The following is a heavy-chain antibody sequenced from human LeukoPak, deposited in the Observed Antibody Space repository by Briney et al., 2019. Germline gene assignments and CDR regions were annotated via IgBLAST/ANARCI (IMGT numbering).Heavy chain of an antibody. Sequence: PGGSLRLSCAASGFTFSTYSMNWVRQAPGEGLEWVSSISSSSSYIYYADSVKGRFTISRDNAKNSLYLQMNSLRAEDTAVYYCARAYSGYDRGDYWGQGTLVTVSS. V-gene: IGHV3-21*01. J-gene: IGHJ4*02. D-gene: IGHD5-12*01. CDR3: ARAYSGYDRGDY. CDR1: GFTFSTYS. CDR2: ISSSSSYI.